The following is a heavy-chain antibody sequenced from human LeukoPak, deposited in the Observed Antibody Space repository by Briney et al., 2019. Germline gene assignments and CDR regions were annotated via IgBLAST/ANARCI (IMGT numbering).Heavy chain of an antibody. CDR1: GFTFSSYG. J-gene: IGHJ4*02. CDR3: AKDGEVSWFGPESY. CDR2: ISLDGSNK. V-gene: IGHV3-30*18. Sequence: GRSLRLSCAASGFTFSSYGMHWVRQAPGKGLEWVALISLDGSNKDYAESVKGRFTISRDSCKNTLYLQMNSLRAEDTAVYYCAKDGEVSWFGPESYWGQGTLVAVSS. D-gene: IGHD3-10*01.